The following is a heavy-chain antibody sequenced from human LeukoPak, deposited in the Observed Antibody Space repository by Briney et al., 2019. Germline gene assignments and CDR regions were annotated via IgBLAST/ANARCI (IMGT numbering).Heavy chain of an antibody. Sequence: GGSLRLSCAASGFTFSSYSMNWVRQAPGKGLEWVSSISSISSYIYYADSVKGRFTVSRDNAKNSLYLQMDSLRAEDTAVYYCARDSGGDYDYVWGSYRYATPDYWGQGTLVTVSS. D-gene: IGHD3-16*02. V-gene: IGHV3-21*01. CDR2: ISSISSYI. J-gene: IGHJ4*02. CDR1: GFTFSSYS. CDR3: ARDSGGDYDYVWGSYRYATPDY.